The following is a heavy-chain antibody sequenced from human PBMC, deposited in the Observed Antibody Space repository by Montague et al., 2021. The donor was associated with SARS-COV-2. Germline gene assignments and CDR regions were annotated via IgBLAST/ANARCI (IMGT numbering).Heavy chain of an antibody. CDR3: ARGWFSPMLVVVIRGPFDY. J-gene: IGHJ4*02. CDR1: GGSISSSSYY. D-gene: IGHD3-22*01. CDR2: IYYSGST. V-gene: IGHV4-39*07. Sequence: SETLSLTCTVSGGSISSSSYYWGWNRQPPGKGLEWIGTIYYSGSTYYNPSLKSRVTISVDTSKNQFSLKLSSVTAADTAVYYCARGWFSPMLVVVIRGPFDYWGQGALVTVSS.